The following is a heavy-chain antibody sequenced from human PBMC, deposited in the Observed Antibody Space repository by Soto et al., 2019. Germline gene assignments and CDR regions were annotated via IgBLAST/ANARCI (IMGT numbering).Heavy chain of an antibody. CDR1: GFTFSSYW. V-gene: IGHV3-74*01. Sequence: GGSLRLSCAASGFTFSSYWMHWVRQAPGKGLVWVSRINSDGSSTSYADSVMGRFTISRDNAKNTLYLQMNSLRAEDTAVYYCARDMYSSSSYDAFDIWGQGTMVTVSS. D-gene: IGHD6-6*01. CDR2: INSDGSST. J-gene: IGHJ3*02. CDR3: ARDMYSSSSYDAFDI.